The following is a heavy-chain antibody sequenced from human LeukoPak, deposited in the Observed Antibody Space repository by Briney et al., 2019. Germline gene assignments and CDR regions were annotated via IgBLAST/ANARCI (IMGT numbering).Heavy chain of an antibody. D-gene: IGHD2-2*02. CDR3: AKEGFPGYCSSTSCYTGEHGFDY. Sequence: SETLSLTCTVSGDSISSHYWSWIRQPPGKGLEWIGYIYYSGSTNYNPSLKRRVTISVDTSKNQVSLKLSSVTAADTAVYYCAKEGFPGYCSSTSCYTGEHGFDYWGQGTLVTVSS. V-gene: IGHV4-59*11. CDR2: IYYSGST. J-gene: IGHJ4*02. CDR1: GDSISSHY.